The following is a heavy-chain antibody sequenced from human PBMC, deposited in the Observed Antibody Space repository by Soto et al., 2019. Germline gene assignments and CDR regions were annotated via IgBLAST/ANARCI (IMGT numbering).Heavy chain of an antibody. CDR3: ARRIAVAGTSAFDI. J-gene: IGHJ3*02. CDR1: GGSFSPNY. V-gene: IGHV4-39*01. D-gene: IGHD6-19*01. Sequence: PSETLSLTCTVSGGSFSPNYWGWIRQPPGKGLEWIGSIYYSGSTYYNPSLKSRVTISVDTSKNQFSLKLSSVTAADTAVYYCARRIAVAGTSAFDIWGQGTMVTVSS. CDR2: IYYSGST.